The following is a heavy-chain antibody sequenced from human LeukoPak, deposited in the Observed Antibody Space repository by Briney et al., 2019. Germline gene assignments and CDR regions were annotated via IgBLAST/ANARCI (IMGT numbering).Heavy chain of an antibody. J-gene: IGHJ5*02. D-gene: IGHD4-17*01. CDR2: IRALFGTA. CDR3: ARDVHGDYGSGWFDP. CDR1: GGTFNNSA. Sequence: SSVKVSCKTSGGTFNNSAISWVRQAPGQGLEWLGGIRALFGTAGYAQKFQGRVTITKDESTRTVYLELTSLTSDDTAVYYCARDVHGDYGSGWFDPWGQGTLVSVSS. V-gene: IGHV1-69*05.